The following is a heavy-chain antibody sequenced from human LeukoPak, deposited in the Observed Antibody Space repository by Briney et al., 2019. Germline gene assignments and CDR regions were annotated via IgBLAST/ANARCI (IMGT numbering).Heavy chain of an antibody. V-gene: IGHV1-2*02. CDR1: GYNFIDYH. D-gene: IGHD3-9*01. J-gene: IGHJ4*02. CDR2: VNPISGNT. Sequence: ASVKVSCKTSGYNFIDYHIHWVRLAPGQGLEWMGWVNPISGNTEYAQKFQGRVTMTRDTSIRTAFMELNRLKFDDTAVFYCATSFDFRAHFDLWGQGTLVTVSS. CDR3: ATSFDFRAHFDL.